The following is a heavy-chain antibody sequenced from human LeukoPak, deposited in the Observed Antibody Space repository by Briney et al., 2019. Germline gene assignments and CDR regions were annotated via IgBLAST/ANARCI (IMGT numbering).Heavy chain of an antibody. V-gene: IGHV1-2*02. CDR3: ARDPTSGYYTYYFDY. CDR2: INPNSGGT. Sequence: VASVKVSCKASGYTFTGYYMHWVRQAPGQGLEWMGWINPNSGGTNYAQKFQGRVTMTRDTSISTAYMELSRLRSDDTAVYHCARDPTSGYYTYYFDYWGQGTLVTVSS. CDR1: GYTFTGYY. J-gene: IGHJ4*02. D-gene: IGHD3-3*01.